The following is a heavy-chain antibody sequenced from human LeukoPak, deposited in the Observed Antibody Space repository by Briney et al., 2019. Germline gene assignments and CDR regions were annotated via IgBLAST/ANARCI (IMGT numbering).Heavy chain of an antibody. J-gene: IGHJ4*02. D-gene: IGHD3-9*01. CDR1: GGTFSSYA. Sequence: SVKVSCKASGGTFSSYAISWMRQAPGQGLEWMGGIIPIFGTANHAQKFQGRVTITADESTSTAYMELSSLRSEDTAVYYCARGANMYDILTGAFDYWGQGTLVTVSS. V-gene: IGHV1-69*01. CDR3: ARGANMYDILTGAFDY. CDR2: IIPIFGTA.